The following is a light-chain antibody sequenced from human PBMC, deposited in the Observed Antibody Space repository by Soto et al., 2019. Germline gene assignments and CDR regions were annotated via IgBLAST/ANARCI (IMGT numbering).Light chain of an antibody. J-gene: IGKJ4*01. CDR1: QSVSSN. V-gene: IGKV3-15*01. CDR3: QQYNNWPPEIT. Sequence: EIVMTQSPATLSVSPGERATLSCRASQSVSSNLAWYQQKPGQAPRLLIYGASTRATGIPARFSGSGSGTEFTLTISSLQSEDFAVYYCQQYNNWPPEITFGGGTKVDI. CDR2: GAS.